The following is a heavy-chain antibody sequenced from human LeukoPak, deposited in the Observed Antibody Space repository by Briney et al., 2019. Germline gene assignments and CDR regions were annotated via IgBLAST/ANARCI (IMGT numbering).Heavy chain of an antibody. CDR3: AINDGSGSYFKSDY. V-gene: IGHV4-34*01. CDR1: GGSFNGYY. CDR2: INQSGSP. Sequence: PSETLSLTCGVYGGSFNGYYWSWIRQPPGKGLEWIGEINQSGSPNYNPSLKSRVTISIDTSENQFSLKLNSVTAADTAVYYCAINDGSGSYFKSDYWGQGTLVIVSS. J-gene: IGHJ4*02. D-gene: IGHD3-10*01.